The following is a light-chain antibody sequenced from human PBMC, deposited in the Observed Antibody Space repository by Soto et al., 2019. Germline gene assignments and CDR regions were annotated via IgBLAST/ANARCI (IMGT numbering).Light chain of an antibody. CDR1: NRDIGAYDY. J-gene: IGLJ1*01. CDR2: EVS. Sequence: QSALTQPPSASGSPGQSVTISCTGTNRDIGAYDYVSWYQQHPGKVPKLMIYEVSKRPSGVPDRFSASKPGNTASLTVSGLQAEDEADYYCSSHGGANNFYVFGTGTKVTVL. CDR3: SSHGGANNFYV. V-gene: IGLV2-8*01.